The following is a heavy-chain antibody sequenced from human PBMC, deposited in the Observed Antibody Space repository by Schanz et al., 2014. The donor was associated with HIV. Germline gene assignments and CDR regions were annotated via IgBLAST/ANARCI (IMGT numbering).Heavy chain of an antibody. D-gene: IGHD3-16*01. V-gene: IGHV3-21*01. CDR2: ISGNSYYK. CDR3: ARMEQLIIGYYYGMDV. CDR1: GFTFSSYR. J-gene: IGHJ6*02. Sequence: DVQLVESGGGLVQPGGSLRLSCSASGFTFSSYRMNWVRQAPGKGLQWVSSISGNSYYKDYADAVKGRFTISRDNARNSLYLQLNSLTDEDTAVYYCARMEQLIIGYYYGMDVWGQGTLVTVSS.